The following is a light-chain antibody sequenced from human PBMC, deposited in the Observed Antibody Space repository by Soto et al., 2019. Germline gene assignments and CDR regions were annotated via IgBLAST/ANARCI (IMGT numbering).Light chain of an antibody. CDR2: DVS. J-gene: IGLJ2*01. V-gene: IGLV2-14*01. CDR3: SSYTSSSPLV. CDR1: SSDVGGYSY. Sequence: QSALTQPASVSGSPGQAITISCTGTSSDVGGYSYVSWYQQHPGKAPKLMIYDVSNRPSGVSNRFSGSKSGNTASLTISGLQAEDEADYYCSSYTSSSPLVFGGGTKVNVL.